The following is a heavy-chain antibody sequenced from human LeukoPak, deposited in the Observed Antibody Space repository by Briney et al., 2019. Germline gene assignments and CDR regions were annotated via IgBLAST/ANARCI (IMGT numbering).Heavy chain of an antibody. Sequence: PGGSLRLSCAASGFTFSSYSMNWVRQAPGKGLEWVSSISSSSSYIYYADSVKGRFTISRDNAKNSLYLQMNSLRAEDTAVYYCARDLYPYDSSGSFWFDPWGQETLVTVSS. CDR2: ISSSSSYI. V-gene: IGHV3-21*04. CDR3: ARDLYPYDSSGSFWFDP. J-gene: IGHJ5*02. CDR1: GFTFSSYS. D-gene: IGHD3-22*01.